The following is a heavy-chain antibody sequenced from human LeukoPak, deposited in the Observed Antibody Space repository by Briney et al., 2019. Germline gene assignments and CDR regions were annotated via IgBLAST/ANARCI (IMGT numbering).Heavy chain of an antibody. D-gene: IGHD3-10*01. Sequence: KTSETLSLTCTVSGGSISSYYWSWIRQPPGKGLEWIGYIYYSGSTNYNPSLKSRVTISVDTSKNQFSLKLSSVTAADTAVYYCARGQDGTGYYYYYGMDVWGQGTTVTVSS. V-gene: IGHV4-59*01. CDR2: IYYSGST. CDR3: ARGQDGTGYYYYYGMDV. CDR1: GGSISSYY. J-gene: IGHJ6*02.